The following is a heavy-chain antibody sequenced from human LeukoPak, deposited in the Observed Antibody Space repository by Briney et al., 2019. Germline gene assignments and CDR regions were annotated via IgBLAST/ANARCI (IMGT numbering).Heavy chain of an antibody. J-gene: IGHJ4*02. V-gene: IGHV3-23*01. D-gene: IGHD3-16*01. CDR3: AKAPTSGVIKYYFDY. CDR2: ISGSGGST. Sequence: ETLSLTCTVSGGSISSGGYYWSWVRQAPGKGLEWVSGISGSGGSTYYADSVKGRFTISRDNSKNTLYLQMNSLRAEDTAVYYCAKAPTSGVIKYYFDYWGQGTLVTVSS. CDR1: GGSISSGGYY.